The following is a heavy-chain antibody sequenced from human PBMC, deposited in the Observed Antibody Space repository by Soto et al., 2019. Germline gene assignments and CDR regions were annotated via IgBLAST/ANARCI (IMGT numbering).Heavy chain of an antibody. CDR1: GFTFSSYA. D-gene: IGHD3-3*02. Sequence: PGGSMRLSCAASGFTFSSYAMHRVRKAPGKGLEWVAVISYGGSNKYYADSVKGRFTISRDNSKNTLYLQMNSLRAEDTAVYYCARGCIFGVVIDPYYYGMDVWGQGTTVTVSS. J-gene: IGHJ6*02. V-gene: IGHV3-30-3*01. CDR2: ISYGGSNK. CDR3: ARGCIFGVVIDPYYYGMDV.